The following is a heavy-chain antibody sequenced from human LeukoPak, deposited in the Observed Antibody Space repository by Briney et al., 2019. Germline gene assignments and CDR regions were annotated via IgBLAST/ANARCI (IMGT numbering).Heavy chain of an antibody. CDR1: GGSISNYY. J-gene: IGHJ4*02. CDR2: IYYSGST. D-gene: IGHD6-13*01. Sequence: TSETLSLTCTVSGGSISNYYWSWIRQHPGKGLEWIGYIYYSGSTYYNPSLKSRVTISVDTSKNQFSLKLSSVTAADTAVYYCARVGIAAAGTVDYWGQGTLVTVSS. V-gene: IGHV4-59*06. CDR3: ARVGIAAAGTVDY.